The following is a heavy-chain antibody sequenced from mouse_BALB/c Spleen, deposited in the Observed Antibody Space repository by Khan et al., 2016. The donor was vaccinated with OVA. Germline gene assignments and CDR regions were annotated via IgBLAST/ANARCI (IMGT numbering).Heavy chain of an antibody. CDR2: ISYSGSP. J-gene: IGHJ4*01. CDR3: ARQNYYGYAVDY. D-gene: IGHD1-1*01. CDR1: GYSITTNYA. Sequence: EVKLLESGPGLVKPSQSLTLTCTVTGYSITTNYAWDWIRQFPGNKLEWMGYISYSGSPSYNPSLKSRISITRDTSKNQFFLQLNTVTTEDTATYYCARQNYYGYAVDYWGQGTSVTVSS. V-gene: IGHV3-2*02.